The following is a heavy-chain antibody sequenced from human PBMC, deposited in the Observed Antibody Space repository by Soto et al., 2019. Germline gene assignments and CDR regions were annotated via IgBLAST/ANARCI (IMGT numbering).Heavy chain of an antibody. D-gene: IGHD3-16*01. J-gene: IGHJ4*02. V-gene: IGHV3-66*01. Sequence: EVQLVESGGGLVQPGGSLRLSCAASGFTVSTKYMSWVRQAPGKGLEWVSVIYSGGSTFYADSVRGRFTISRDNYKNTVTLQMNSLRAEDTAVYYCARDPWAADYWGQGTLVTVSS. CDR2: IYSGGST. CDR1: GFTVSTKY. CDR3: ARDPWAADY.